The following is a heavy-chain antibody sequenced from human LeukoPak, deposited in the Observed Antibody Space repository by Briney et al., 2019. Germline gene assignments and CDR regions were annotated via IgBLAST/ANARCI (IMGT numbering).Heavy chain of an antibody. J-gene: IGHJ4*02. D-gene: IGHD3-3*01. CDR2: INHSGST. CDR3: ARKSYDFWSGYYRRYYFDY. CDR1: GGSFSGYY. Sequence: PSETLSLTCAVYGGSFSGYYWSWIRQPPGKGLEWIGEINHSGSTNYNPSLKSRVTISVDTSKNQFSLKLSSVTAADTAVYYCARKSYDFWSGYYRRYYFDYWGQGTLVTVSS. V-gene: IGHV4-34*01.